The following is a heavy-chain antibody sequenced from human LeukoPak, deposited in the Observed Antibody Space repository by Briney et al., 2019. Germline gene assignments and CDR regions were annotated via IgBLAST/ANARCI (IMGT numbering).Heavy chain of an antibody. J-gene: IGHJ4*02. Sequence: GASVKVSCKASGYTFTSYGISWVRQAPGQGLEWMGGIIPIFGTANYAQKFQGRVTITADESTSTAYMELSSLRSEDTAVYYCARARHVLMVYAFDYWGQGTLVTVSS. V-gene: IGHV1-69*13. D-gene: IGHD2-8*01. CDR3: ARARHVLMVYAFDY. CDR2: IIPIFGTA. CDR1: GYTFTSYG.